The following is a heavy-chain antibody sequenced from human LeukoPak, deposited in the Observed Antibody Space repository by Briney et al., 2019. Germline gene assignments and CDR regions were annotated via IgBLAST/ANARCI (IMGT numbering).Heavy chain of an antibody. J-gene: IGHJ4*02. CDR3: ARHGRLSSGYHYFDY. V-gene: IGHV5-51*01. CDR2: IYPDDSDT. D-gene: IGHD5-18*01. Sequence: GESLKISCKGSGYSFGNRWIGWVRQMPGKGLEWMGIIYPDDSDTIYSPSFQGQVTISADKSINTAYLQWSGLKASDTAMYYCARHGRLSSGYHYFDYWGPGTLVTVFS. CDR1: GYSFGNRW.